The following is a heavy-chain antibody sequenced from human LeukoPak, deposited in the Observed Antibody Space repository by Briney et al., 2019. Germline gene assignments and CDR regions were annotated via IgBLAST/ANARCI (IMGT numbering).Heavy chain of an antibody. CDR3: ARYPSGYDRGFDY. V-gene: IGHV3-7*04. D-gene: IGHD5-12*01. J-gene: IGHJ4*02. Sequence: AGSLRLSCAASGFIFSSYWMNWVRQAPGKGLEWVANINQDGSEKNYVDSVKGRFTISRDNAKNSLYLQMNSLRAEDTAVYYCARYPSGYDRGFDYWGQGTLVTVSS. CDR2: INQDGSEK. CDR1: GFIFSSYW.